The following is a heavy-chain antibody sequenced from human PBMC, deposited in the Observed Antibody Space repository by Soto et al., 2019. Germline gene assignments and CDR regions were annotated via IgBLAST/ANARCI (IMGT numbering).Heavy chain of an antibody. CDR2: INAATGNT. V-gene: IGHV1-3*01. CDR3: ARVSGIHYAPFDN. Sequence: QVLLVQAGAEVKKPGASVKISCETSGYTFTDYAVDWVRQAPGQRLEWMGWINAATGNTRYSQKFQGRVTITRDTSTTTAYMDLSSLGDEATAVYCCARVSGIHYAPFDNWGQGTLVTVSS. J-gene: IGHJ4*02. CDR1: GYTFTDYA. D-gene: IGHD3-10*01.